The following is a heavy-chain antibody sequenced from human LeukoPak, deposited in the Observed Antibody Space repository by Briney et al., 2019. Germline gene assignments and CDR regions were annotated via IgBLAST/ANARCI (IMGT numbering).Heavy chain of an antibody. D-gene: IGHD3-10*01. CDR2: INPNSGGT. CDR3: ARDLAYYGSGSYYYDY. J-gene: IGHJ4*02. V-gene: IGHV1-2*02. CDR1: GYTFTGYY. Sequence: ASVKVSCKASGYTFTGYYMHWVRQAPGQGLEWMGWINPNSGGTNYAQKFQGRVTMTRDTSISTAYMELSRLRSDDTAVYYCARDLAYYGSGSYYYDYWGQGTLVTVSS.